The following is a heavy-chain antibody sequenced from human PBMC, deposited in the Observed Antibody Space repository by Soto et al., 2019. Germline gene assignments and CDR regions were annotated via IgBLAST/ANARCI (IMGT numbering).Heavy chain of an antibody. D-gene: IGHD3-16*01. V-gene: IGHV3-7*05. J-gene: IGHJ4*02. CDR2: INQDGRDK. Sequence: EVQLVESGGGLVQPGGSLRLSCAVSGFTFSNSWLSWVRQAPGKGLEWVANINQDGRDKYYVDSVKGRFTISRDNAKNSLYLQMNSLRAEDTAIYYCARVSPVMSPGYWGQGTLVTVSS. CDR1: GFTFSNSW. CDR3: ARVSPVMSPGY.